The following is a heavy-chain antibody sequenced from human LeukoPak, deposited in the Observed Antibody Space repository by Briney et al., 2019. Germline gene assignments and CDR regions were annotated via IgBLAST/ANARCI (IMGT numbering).Heavy chain of an antibody. CDR3: ARDLRSRSSSWDFDY. CDR2: INPNSGGT. V-gene: IGHV1-2*02. CDR1: GYTFTGYY. Sequence: ASVKVSCKASGYTFTGYYMHWVRQAPGQGLEWMGWINPNSGGTNYAQKFQGRVTMTRDTSISTAYMELSRLRPDDTAVYYCARDLRSRSSSWDFDYWGQGTLVTVSS. D-gene: IGHD6-13*01. J-gene: IGHJ4*02.